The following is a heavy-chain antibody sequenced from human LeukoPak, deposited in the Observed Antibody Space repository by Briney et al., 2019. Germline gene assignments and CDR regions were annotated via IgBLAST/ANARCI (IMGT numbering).Heavy chain of an antibody. CDR3: ARDLDY. J-gene: IGHJ4*02. Sequence: PSETLSLTCTVSGGSISGYYWSWIRQSPGKGLEWIGYIYYSGSTNYNPSLKSRVTMSVDTSKNHFSLKVSSVTAADTAVYYCARDLDYWGQGTLVTVSS. CDR1: GGSISGYY. V-gene: IGHV4-59*01. CDR2: IYYSGST.